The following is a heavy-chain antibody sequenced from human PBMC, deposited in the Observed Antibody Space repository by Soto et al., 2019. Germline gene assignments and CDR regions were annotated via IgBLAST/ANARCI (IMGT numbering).Heavy chain of an antibody. Sequence: SETLSLTCTVSGGSISSSSYYWGWIRQPPGKGLEWIGSIYYSGSTYYNPSLKNRVTISVDTSKNQFSLKLSSVTAADKAVFYCARVVVVAAPLPWDFDYWGQGTLVTVSS. CDR3: ARVVVVAAPLPWDFDY. D-gene: IGHD2-15*01. V-gene: IGHV4-39*01. CDR1: GGSISSSSYY. CDR2: IYYSGST. J-gene: IGHJ4*02.